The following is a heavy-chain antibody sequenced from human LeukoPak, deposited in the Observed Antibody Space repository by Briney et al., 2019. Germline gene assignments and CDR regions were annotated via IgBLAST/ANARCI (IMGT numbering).Heavy chain of an antibody. V-gene: IGHV3-21*04. CDR1: GFTFSIYT. Sequence: GGSLRLSCAASGFTFSIYTMNWVRQAPGKGLEWVSSISGSSSFLYYADSVKGRFTISRDNAKNSLYLQMSSLRAEDTAVYYCARDLAYSSSPSKWGQGTLVTVSS. CDR2: ISGSSSFL. D-gene: IGHD6-13*01. J-gene: IGHJ4*02. CDR3: ARDLAYSSSPSK.